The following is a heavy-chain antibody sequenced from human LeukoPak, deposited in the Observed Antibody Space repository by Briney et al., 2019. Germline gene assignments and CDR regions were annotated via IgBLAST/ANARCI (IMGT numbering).Heavy chain of an antibody. D-gene: IGHD4-17*01. CDR1: GYSFTSHY. CDR3: ARVDATVHLFDY. CDR2: INPNSGGT. J-gene: IGHJ4*02. Sequence: GALVKVSCKASGYSFTSHYMHWVRQAPGQGLEWMGWINPNSGGTNYAQKFQGRVTMTRDTSISTAYMELSRLRSDDTAVYYCARVDATVHLFDYWGQGTLVTVSS. V-gene: IGHV1-2*02.